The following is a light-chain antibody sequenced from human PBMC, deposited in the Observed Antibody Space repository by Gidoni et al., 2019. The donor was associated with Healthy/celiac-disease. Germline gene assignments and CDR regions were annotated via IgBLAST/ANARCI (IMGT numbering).Light chain of an antibody. V-gene: IGKV4-1*01. CDR1: QSVLYSSNNKNY. CDR2: WAS. CDR3: QQYYSTPWT. J-gene: IGKJ1*01. Sequence: DIVMTQSPDSLSVSLGERATINCKSSQSVLYSSNNKNYLAWYQQKPGKPPKLLIYWASTRESGVPDRFSGSGSGTDFTLTISSLQAEDVEVYYCQQYYSTPWTFGQGTKVEIK.